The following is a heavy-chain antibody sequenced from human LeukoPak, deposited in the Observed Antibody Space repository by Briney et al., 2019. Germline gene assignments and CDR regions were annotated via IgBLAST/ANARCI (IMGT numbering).Heavy chain of an antibody. D-gene: IGHD3-10*01. CDR3: ARAVVKYYYGSGSLDY. CDR2: ISAYNGNT. CDR1: GYTFTSYG. J-gene: IGHJ4*02. Sequence: ASVKVSCKASGYTFTSYGISWVRQAPGQGLEWMGWISAYNGNTNYAQKLQGRVTMTTDTSTSTAYMELRSLRSDDTAVYYCARAVVKYYYGSGSLDYWGQGTLVTVSS. V-gene: IGHV1-18*01.